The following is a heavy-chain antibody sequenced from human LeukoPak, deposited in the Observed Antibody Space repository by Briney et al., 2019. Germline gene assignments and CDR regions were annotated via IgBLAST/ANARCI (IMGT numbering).Heavy chain of an antibody. CDR2: ISSSGSTI. CDR1: GFTFSDYY. V-gene: IGHV3-11*04. CDR3: ARDSRYDFWSGYEYNWFDP. Sequence: PGGSLRLSCAASGFTFSDYYMSWIRQAPGKGLEWVSYISSSGSTIYYADSVKGQFTISRDNAKNSLYLQMNSLRAEDTAVYYCARDSRYDFWSGYEYNWFDPWGQGTLVTVSS. D-gene: IGHD3-3*01. J-gene: IGHJ5*02.